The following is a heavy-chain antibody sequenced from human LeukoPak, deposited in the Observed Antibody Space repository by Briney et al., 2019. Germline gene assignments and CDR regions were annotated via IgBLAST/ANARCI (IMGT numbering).Heavy chain of an antibody. V-gene: IGHV3-23*01. J-gene: IGHJ4*02. CDR2: IGGSGGST. CDR3: AKAFKKAFDY. Sequence: GRSLRLSCAASGFTFSSYAMAWVRQAPGKGLEWVSAIGGSGGSTYYADSVKGRFTISRDNSKNTLYLQMSSLSAEDTAVYYCAKAFKKAFDYWGQGTLVTVSS. CDR1: GFTFSSYA.